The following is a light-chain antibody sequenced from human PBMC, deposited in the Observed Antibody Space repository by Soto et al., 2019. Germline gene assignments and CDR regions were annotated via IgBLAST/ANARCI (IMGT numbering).Light chain of an antibody. CDR3: QHYGNSNT. J-gene: IGKJ2*01. CDR1: QSVSSRS. Sequence: IVLTQSPGTLSLSTGERATLSCRASQSVSSRSLAWYQKKSGPATRLLIYVASRRAAGPPDRFSGSWAGTDFTTTSSRLEPEYSTVYYCQHYGNSNTFGQGTKLEIK. CDR2: VAS. V-gene: IGKV3-20*01.